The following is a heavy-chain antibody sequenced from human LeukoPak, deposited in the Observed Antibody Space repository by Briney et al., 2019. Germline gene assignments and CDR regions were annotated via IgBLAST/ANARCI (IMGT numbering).Heavy chain of an antibody. D-gene: IGHD4-17*01. CDR3: AKVAARPADYGDYDGESYYHYSGMDV. V-gene: IGHV3-23*01. CDR1: GFTFSNFA. Sequence: GGSLRLSCAAYGFTFSNFAMTWVRQAPGGGLEWVSAVSGGGGYTYYADSVKGRFTISRDNSKKTLFLQMNSLRAEDTAVYYCAKVAARPADYGDYDGESYYHYSGMDVWGQGTTVTVSS. CDR2: VSGGGGYT. J-gene: IGHJ6*02.